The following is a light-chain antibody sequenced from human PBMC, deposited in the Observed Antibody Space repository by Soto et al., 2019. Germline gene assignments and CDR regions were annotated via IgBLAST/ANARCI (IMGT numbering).Light chain of an antibody. Sequence: TPSPCALSVYPRERAPLSCMASLSVSTNLAWYQQKPGQAPRLLIYGASTRATGISARFSGSGSGTEFSLTISSLQSEDFAVYYCQQYNIWPRTFGQGTKVDIK. CDR1: LSVSTN. CDR2: GAS. J-gene: IGKJ1*01. CDR3: QQYNIWPRT. V-gene: IGKV3-15*01.